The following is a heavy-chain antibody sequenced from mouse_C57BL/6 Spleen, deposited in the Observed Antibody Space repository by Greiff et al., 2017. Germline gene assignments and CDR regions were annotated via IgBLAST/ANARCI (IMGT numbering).Heavy chain of an antibody. CDR2: ISSGSSTI. CDR1: GFTFSDYG. D-gene: IGHD3-1*01. Sequence: EVQLVESGGGLVKPGGSLKLSCAASGFTFSDYGMHWVRQAPEKGLEWVAYISSGSSTIYYADTVKGRFTISRDNAKNTLFLQMTSLRSEDTAMYYCARGHRGVYYAMDYWGQGTSVTVSS. V-gene: IGHV5-17*01. J-gene: IGHJ4*01. CDR3: ARGHRGVYYAMDY.